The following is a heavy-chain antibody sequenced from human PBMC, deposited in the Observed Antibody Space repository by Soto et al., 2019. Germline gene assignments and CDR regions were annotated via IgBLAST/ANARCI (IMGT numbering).Heavy chain of an antibody. CDR2: FNPILSMS. D-gene: IGHD3-10*01. V-gene: IGHV1-69*02. CDR3: ATSFGSGYRAFDY. J-gene: IGHJ4*02. Sequence: QVQLVQSGAEVKKPGSSVKVSCKASGDTFNFYTLNWVRQAPGLGLEWMGRFNPILSMSNSALRFQGRVTLTADKSTSTAYMVLSSLRSDDTAVYYCATSFGSGYRAFDYWGQGVLVTVSS. CDR1: GDTFNFYT.